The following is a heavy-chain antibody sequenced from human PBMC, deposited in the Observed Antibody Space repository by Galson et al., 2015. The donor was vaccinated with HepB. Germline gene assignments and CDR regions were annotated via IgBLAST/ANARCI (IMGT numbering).Heavy chain of an antibody. CDR1: GFSLSTSGMC. CDR2: IDWDDDK. Sequence: PALVKPTQTLTLTCTFSGFSLSTSGMCVSWIRQPPGKALEWLARIDWDDDKYYSASLKTRLTISKDTSKNQVVLTMTNMDPVDTATYYCARTTYYDYPHLYYGMDVWGQGTTVTVSS. V-gene: IGHV2-70*11. D-gene: IGHD3-16*01. J-gene: IGHJ6*02. CDR3: ARTTYYDYPHLYYGMDV.